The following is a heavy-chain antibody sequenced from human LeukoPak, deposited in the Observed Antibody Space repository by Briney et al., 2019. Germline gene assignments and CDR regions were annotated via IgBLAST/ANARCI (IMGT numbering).Heavy chain of an antibody. D-gene: IGHD6-19*01. CDR3: ASPVAVAGTGGAFDY. V-gene: IGHV4-39*01. CDR2: VFYTGNT. J-gene: IGHJ4*02. Sequence: SETLSLTCTVSGGSISSSSYYWGWIRQPPGKGLEWLGSVFYTGNTYYNPSLKSRVTISVDTSKNQLSLKLNSVTAADTAVYYCASPVAVAGTGGAFDYWGQGTLVTVSS. CDR1: GGSISSSSYY.